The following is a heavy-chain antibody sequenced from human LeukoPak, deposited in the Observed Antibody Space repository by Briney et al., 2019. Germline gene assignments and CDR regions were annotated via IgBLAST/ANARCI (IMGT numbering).Heavy chain of an antibody. J-gene: IGHJ3*02. Sequence: ASVNVSCQASRYSLTHYYMHGVRQAPGQELAWMGWINPNSGGTNHPHKFQGRVTQTRDTSISTAYMEPSRLRSDDTAVYYCASSLIGDLYFDIWGEGRMV. CDR1: RYSLTHYY. CDR3: ASSLIGDLYFDI. CDR2: INPNSGGT. V-gene: IGHV1-2*02. D-gene: IGHD7-27*01.